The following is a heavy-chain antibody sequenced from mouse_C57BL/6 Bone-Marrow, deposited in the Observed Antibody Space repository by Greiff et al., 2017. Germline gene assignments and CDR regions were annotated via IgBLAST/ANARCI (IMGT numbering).Heavy chain of an antibody. CDR1: GYTFTSYW. V-gene: IGHV1-64*01. CDR3: ARADYVDFYWYFDV. D-gene: IGHD2-4*01. Sequence: VQLQQPGAELVKPGASVKLSCKASGYTFTSYWMHWVKQRPGQGLEWIGMIHPNSGSTNYNEKFKSKATLTVDKSSSTAYMQLSSLTSEDSAVYYCARADYVDFYWYFDVWGTGTTVTVSS. J-gene: IGHJ1*03. CDR2: IHPNSGST.